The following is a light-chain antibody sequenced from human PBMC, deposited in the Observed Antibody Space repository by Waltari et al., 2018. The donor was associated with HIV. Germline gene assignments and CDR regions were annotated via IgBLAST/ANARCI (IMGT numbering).Light chain of an antibody. CDR1: QSLLYSDGNTY. CDR3: MQGTHWPRT. Sequence: EAVLTQSPLSLPVTLGQPASISCRSSQSLLYSDGNTYVNWFHQRPGQSPRRLIYKVSNRDPGVPDRFSGSGSGTDFTLKISKVEAEDVGVYYCMQGTHWPRTFGQGTKVEIK. J-gene: IGKJ1*01. V-gene: IGKV2-30*01. CDR2: KVS.